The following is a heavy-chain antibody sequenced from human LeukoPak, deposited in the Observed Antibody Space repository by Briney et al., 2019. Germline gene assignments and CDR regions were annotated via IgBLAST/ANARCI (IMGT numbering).Heavy chain of an antibody. V-gene: IGHV3-30*03. D-gene: IGHD3-22*01. Sequence: GRSLRLSCAASGFTFSSYGIHWVRPAPGKGLGWVEVISYDGTNKYYADSVKGRFTISRDNSKNTQYLQMNSLKTEDTAVYYCTRGLYDSSGYIPYWGQGTLVTVSS. CDR3: TRGLYDSSGYIPY. J-gene: IGHJ4*02. CDR2: ISYDGTNK. CDR1: GFTFSSYG.